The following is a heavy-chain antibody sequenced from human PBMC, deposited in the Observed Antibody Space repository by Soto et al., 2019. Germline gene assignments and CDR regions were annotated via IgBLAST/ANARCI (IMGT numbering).Heavy chain of an antibody. J-gene: IGHJ4*02. V-gene: IGHV1-18*01. Sequence: ASVKVSCKASGYTFTTYGIAWVRQAPGQGLEWLEWISAYNGNTNYAQKFQGRVTMTTETSTNTAYMEVRSLRSDDTAVYYCARDKGSKAWYYFFDFWGQGTLVTVSS. D-gene: IGHD1-26*01. CDR1: GYTFTTYG. CDR3: ARDKGSKAWYYFFDF. CDR2: ISAYNGNT.